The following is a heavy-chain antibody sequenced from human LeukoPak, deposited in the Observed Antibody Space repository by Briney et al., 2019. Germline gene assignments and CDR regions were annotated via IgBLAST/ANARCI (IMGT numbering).Heavy chain of an antibody. CDR3: ARGYEQGWLRLSARFGWFDP. Sequence: GGSLRLSCAASGFTFSSYGMSWVRQAPGKGLEWVSAISGSGGSTYYADSVKGRFTISRDNSKNTLYLQMNSLRAEDTAVYYCARGYEQGWLRLSARFGWFDPWGQGTLVTVSS. J-gene: IGHJ5*02. CDR1: GFTFSSYG. D-gene: IGHD5-12*01. V-gene: IGHV3-23*01. CDR2: ISGSGGST.